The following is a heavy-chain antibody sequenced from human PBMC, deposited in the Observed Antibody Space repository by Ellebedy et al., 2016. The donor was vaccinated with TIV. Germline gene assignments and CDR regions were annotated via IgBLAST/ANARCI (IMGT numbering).Heavy chain of an antibody. D-gene: IGHD2-8*01. V-gene: IGHV3-9*01. J-gene: IGHJ4*02. CDR2: ISWNSGSI. CDR1: GFTFDDYA. Sequence: SLKISCAASGFTFDDYAMHWVRQAPGKGLEWVSSISWNSGSIGYADSVKGRFTISRDNAKNSLYLQMNSLRAEDTALYYCAKDMPIVLMVYAFDYWGQGTLVTVSS. CDR3: AKDMPIVLMVYAFDY.